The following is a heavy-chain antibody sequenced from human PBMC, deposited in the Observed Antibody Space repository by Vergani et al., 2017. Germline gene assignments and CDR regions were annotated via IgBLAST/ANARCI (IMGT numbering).Heavy chain of an antibody. CDR3: ARGLDYYGSGSQVAYYFDY. V-gene: IGHV4-59*01. Sequence: QVQLQESGPGLVKPSETLSLTCTVSGGSISSYYWSWIRQPPGKGLEWIGYIYYSGSTNYNPSLKSRVTISVDTSKNQFSLKLSSVTAADTAVYYCARGLDYYGSGSQVAYYFDYWGQGTLVTVSS. J-gene: IGHJ4*02. CDR1: GGSISSYY. D-gene: IGHD3-10*01. CDR2: IYYSGST.